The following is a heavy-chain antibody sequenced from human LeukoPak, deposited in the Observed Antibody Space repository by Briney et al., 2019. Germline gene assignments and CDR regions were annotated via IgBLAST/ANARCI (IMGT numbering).Heavy chain of an antibody. CDR3: ARRRTYDFWSGYYSDY. V-gene: IGHV4-34*01. CDR1: GWSFSGYY. D-gene: IGHD3-3*01. Sequence: PETLSLTCAVYGWSFSGYYWGWIRQPPGKGLEWIGEINHSGSTNYNPSLKSRVTISVDTSKNQFSLKLSSVTAADTAVYYCARRRTYDFWSGYYSDYWGQGTLVTVSS. CDR2: INHSGST. J-gene: IGHJ4*02.